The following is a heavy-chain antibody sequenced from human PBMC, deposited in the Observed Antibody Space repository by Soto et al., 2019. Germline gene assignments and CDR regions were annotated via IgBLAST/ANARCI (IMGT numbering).Heavy chain of an antibody. CDR3: DPDTLDY. J-gene: IGHJ4*02. CDR2: IWYDGSNT. CDR1: GFMFSSHG. V-gene: IGHV3-33*01. Sequence: QVQLVESGGGVVQPGRSLRLSCAASGFMFSSHGMHWIRQAPGKGLEWVAVIWYDGSNTYYADSVKGRFPISTDNSKKSLYIQRTSQTVEDTAVYYCDPDTLDYWGQGTLVTVSS.